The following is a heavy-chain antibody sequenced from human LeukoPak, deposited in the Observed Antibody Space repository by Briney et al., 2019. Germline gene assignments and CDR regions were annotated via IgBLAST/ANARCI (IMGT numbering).Heavy chain of an antibody. Sequence: SQTLSLTCTVSGGSISSGSYYWSWVRQPAGKGLEWIGRIYTSGSTNYNPSLKSRVTISVDTSKNQFSLKLSSVTAADTAVYYCARSLAVAGTSNNWFDPWGQGTLVTVSS. CDR2: IYTSGST. V-gene: IGHV4-61*02. CDR1: GGSISSGSYY. J-gene: IGHJ5*02. D-gene: IGHD6-19*01. CDR3: ARSLAVAGTSNNWFDP.